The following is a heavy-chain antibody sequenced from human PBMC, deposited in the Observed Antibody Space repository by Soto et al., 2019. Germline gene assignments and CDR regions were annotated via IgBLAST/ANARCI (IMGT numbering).Heavy chain of an antibody. J-gene: IGHJ5*02. CDR1: GFTFNSYW. CDR3: AGGKNWFDP. V-gene: IGHV3-7*01. CDR2: IKQDGNEK. Sequence: EVQLVESGGGLVQPGGSLRLSCVASGFTFNSYWMTWVRLAPGKGLEWVANIKQDGNEKYYVDSVKGRFTISRDNAKNSLYLQMNSLRAEDTAVYYCAGGKNWFDPWGQGTQVTVSS.